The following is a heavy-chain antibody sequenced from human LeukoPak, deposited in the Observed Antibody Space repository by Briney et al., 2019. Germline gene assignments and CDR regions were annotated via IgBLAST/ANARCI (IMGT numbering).Heavy chain of an antibody. D-gene: IGHD3-3*01. CDR2: INPNSGGT. J-gene: IGHJ6*03. CDR3: ARDRNDFYYYYYMDV. CDR1: GYTLTGYY. Sequence: ASVKVSCKASGYTLTGYYMHWVRQAPGQGLEWMGWINPNSGGTNYAQKFQGRVTMTRDTSISTAYMELSRLRSDDTAVYYCARDRNDFYYYYYMDVWGKGTTVTVSS. V-gene: IGHV1-2*02.